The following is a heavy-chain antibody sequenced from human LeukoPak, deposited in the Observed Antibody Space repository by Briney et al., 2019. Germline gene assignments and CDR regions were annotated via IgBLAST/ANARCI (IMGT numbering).Heavy chain of an antibody. CDR1: GFTFGDYA. D-gene: IGHD6-19*01. CDR3: TGAVSGWTGYFDY. Sequence: GGSLRLSCTASGFTFGDYAMSWVRQAPGKGLEWVGFIRSKAYGGTTEYAASVKGRFTISRDDSKSIAYLQMNSLKTGDTAVYYCTGAVSGWTGYFDYWGQGTLVTVSS. CDR2: IRSKAYGGTT. J-gene: IGHJ4*02. V-gene: IGHV3-49*04.